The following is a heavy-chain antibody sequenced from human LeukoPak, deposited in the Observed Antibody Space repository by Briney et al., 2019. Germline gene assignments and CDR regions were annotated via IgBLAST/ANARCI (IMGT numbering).Heavy chain of an antibody. CDR2: IDRGVGTT. CDR3: VKKGQADDDGKPD. D-gene: IGHD1-1*01. J-gene: IGHJ4*02. Sequence: GGSLRLSCAASGFTFRAYDLSWVRQAPGQGLECVAAIDRGVGTTYYADSVKGRFTISRDNSRNTLYLQMNNLRADDTAVYYCVKKGQADDDGKPDWGQGTLVTVSS. V-gene: IGHV3-23*01. CDR1: GFTFRAYD.